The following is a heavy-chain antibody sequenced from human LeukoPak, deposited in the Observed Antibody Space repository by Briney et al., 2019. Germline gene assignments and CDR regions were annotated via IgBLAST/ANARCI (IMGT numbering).Heavy chain of an antibody. Sequence: SETLSLTCAYYGGYFSTYYWSWIRQPLGKGLEWIGEINHSGSTNYKPSLKSRLTISVDTSKNQFSLKLSSVTAADTAVYYCARHANAYSYHFDYWGQGTLVTVSS. D-gene: IGHD5-18*01. CDR3: ARHANAYSYHFDY. CDR1: GGYFSTYY. CDR2: INHSGST. J-gene: IGHJ4*02. V-gene: IGHV4-34*01.